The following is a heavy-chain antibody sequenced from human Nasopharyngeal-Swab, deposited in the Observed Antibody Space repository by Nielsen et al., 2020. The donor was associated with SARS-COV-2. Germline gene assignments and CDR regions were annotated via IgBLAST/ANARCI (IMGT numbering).Heavy chain of an antibody. CDR1: GFSFNNYG. J-gene: IGHJ3*02. CDR3: AKANSLFWFGQFKNDGFDI. Sequence: GGSLRLSCTASGFSFNNYGMHWVRKAPGKGLEWVAVISYEGSKKKYAEFVEGRFTISRDYSKNTLFLQMNSLRPEDTAMYYCAKANSLFWFGQFKNDGFDIWGRGTLVAVSS. V-gene: IGHV3-30*18. D-gene: IGHD3-10*01. CDR2: ISYEGSKK.